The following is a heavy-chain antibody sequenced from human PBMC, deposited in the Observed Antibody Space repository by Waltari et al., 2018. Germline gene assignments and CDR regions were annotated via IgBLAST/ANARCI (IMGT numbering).Heavy chain of an antibody. CDR2: IYYSGST. CDR1: GGSISSYY. Sequence: QVQLQESGPGLVKPSETLSLTCTVSGGSISSYYWSWIRQPPGKGLEWIGYIYYSGSTNYNPSLKSRVTISVDTSKNQFSLKLSSVTAADTAVYYCAGLGGYSGSPDDYWGQGTLVTVSS. J-gene: IGHJ4*02. CDR3: AGLGGYSGSPDDY. D-gene: IGHD5-12*01. V-gene: IGHV4-59*01.